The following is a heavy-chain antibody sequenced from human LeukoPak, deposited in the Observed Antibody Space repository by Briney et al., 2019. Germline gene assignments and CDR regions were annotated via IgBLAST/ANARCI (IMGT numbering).Heavy chain of an antibody. V-gene: IGHV3-66*03. CDR1: GFTVSSNY. Sequence: GGSLRLSCAASGFTVSSNYMSWVRQAPGKGLEWVSGISGSGSDAYYADSVKGRFNISKDISKNTLYLQMNSLRAEDTAVYYCAREERLRWTAYWGQGTLVTVSS. J-gene: IGHJ4*02. CDR3: AREERLRWTAY. CDR2: ISGSGSDA. D-gene: IGHD4-23*01.